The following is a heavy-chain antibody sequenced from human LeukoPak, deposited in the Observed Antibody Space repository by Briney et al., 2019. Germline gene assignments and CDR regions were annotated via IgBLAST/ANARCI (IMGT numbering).Heavy chain of an antibody. J-gene: IGHJ5*02. V-gene: IGHV3-21*01. CDR3: ARDLSTYSSMQPFDP. Sequence: GVSLRLSCAASGFTFSSYSMNWVRQAPGKGLEWVSSISSSSSYIYYADSVKGRFTISRDNAKNSLYLQMNSLRAEDTAVYYCARDLSTYSSMQPFDPWGQGTLVTVCS. CDR1: GFTFSSYS. D-gene: IGHD6-13*01. CDR2: ISSSSSYI.